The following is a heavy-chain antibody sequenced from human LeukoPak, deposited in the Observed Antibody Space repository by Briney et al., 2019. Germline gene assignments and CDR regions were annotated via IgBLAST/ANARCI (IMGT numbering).Heavy chain of an antibody. Sequence: ASVKVSCKASGGTFSSYAISWVRQAPGQGLEWMGGIIPIFGTANCAQKFQGRVTITADESTSTAYMELSSLRSEDTAVYYCAGTIFGVIYGMDVWGQGTTVTVSS. V-gene: IGHV1-69*13. CDR3: AGTIFGVIYGMDV. CDR1: GGTFSSYA. CDR2: IIPIFGTA. J-gene: IGHJ6*02. D-gene: IGHD3-3*01.